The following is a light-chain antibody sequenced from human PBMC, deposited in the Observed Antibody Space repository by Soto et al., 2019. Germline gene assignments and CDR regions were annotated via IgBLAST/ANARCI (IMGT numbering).Light chain of an antibody. CDR1: QSISSW. CDR3: QQYHSYS. J-gene: IGKJ1*01. V-gene: IGKV1-5*01. Sequence: DIQMTQSPSTLSASVGDRVTITCRASQSISSWLAWYQQKPWKAPKLLIYHASNLQSGVPSRFSGSGSGTESTLTISSLQPDDFATYYCQQYHSYSFGQGTKVDIK. CDR2: HAS.